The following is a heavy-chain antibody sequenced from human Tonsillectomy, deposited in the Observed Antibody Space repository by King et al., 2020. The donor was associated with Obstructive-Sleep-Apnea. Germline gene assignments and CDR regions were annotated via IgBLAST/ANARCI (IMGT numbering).Heavy chain of an antibody. CDR2: IWYDGGNK. Sequence: VQLVESGGGVVQPGRSLRLSCAASGFTFKSYGMHWVRQAPGKGLEWVAVIWYDGGNKFYADSVKGRFTISRDNSKNTLYLQMNSLRAEDTAIYYCAKDLPQFSSLWSGLDYWGRGTLVTVSS. CDR3: AKDLPQFSSLWSGLDY. D-gene: IGHD2-2*01. J-gene: IGHJ4*02. V-gene: IGHV3-33*06. CDR1: GFTFKSYG.